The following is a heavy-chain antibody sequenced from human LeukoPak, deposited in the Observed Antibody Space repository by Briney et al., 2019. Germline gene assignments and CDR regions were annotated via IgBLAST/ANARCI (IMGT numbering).Heavy chain of an antibody. CDR2: IYYSGST. J-gene: IGHJ4*02. CDR1: GGSISGYY. D-gene: IGHD4-11*01. CDR3: ARRDYSSFDY. Sequence: SETLSPTCTVSGGSISGYYWSWIRQPPGKGLEWIGYIYYSGSTNYNPSLKSRVTISVDTSKNQFSLKLSSVTAADTAVYYCARRDYSSFDYWGQGTLVTVSS. V-gene: IGHV4-59*01.